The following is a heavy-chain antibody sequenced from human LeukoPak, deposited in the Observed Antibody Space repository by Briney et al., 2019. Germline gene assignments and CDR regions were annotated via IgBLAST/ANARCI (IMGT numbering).Heavy chain of an antibody. CDR3: ARERGTAMVGYYFDY. J-gene: IGHJ4*02. CDR2: ISSSSSYI. CDR1: GFTFSSYA. V-gene: IGHV3-21*01. D-gene: IGHD5-18*01. Sequence: GGSLRLSCAASGFTFSSYAMSWVRQAPGKGLEWVSSISSSSSYIYYADSVKGRFTISRDNAKNSLYLQMNSLRAEDTAVYYCARERGTAMVGYYFDYWGQGTLVTVSS.